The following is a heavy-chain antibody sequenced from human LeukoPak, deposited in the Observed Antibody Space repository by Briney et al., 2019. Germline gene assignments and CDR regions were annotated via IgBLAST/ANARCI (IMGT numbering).Heavy chain of an antibody. V-gene: IGHV3-7*01. Sequence: GGSLRLSCAASGFAFRSNWMTWAPQAPGKGLGWVANIKRDGSEKYHVDSVTGRFTTSRDNAKNALYLQMNSLRAEDTAVYYCARDVYGGYFDYWGKGILVTVSS. D-gene: IGHD4-23*01. CDR1: GFAFRSNW. CDR3: ARDVYGGYFDY. CDR2: IKRDGSEK. J-gene: IGHJ4*02.